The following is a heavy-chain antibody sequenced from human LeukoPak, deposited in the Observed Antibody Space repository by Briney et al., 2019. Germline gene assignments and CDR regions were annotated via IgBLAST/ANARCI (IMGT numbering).Heavy chain of an antibody. CDR3: ARVWVVPAATPDYYYGMDV. Sequence: ASVKVSCKTSGYTFTRYGVSWVRQAPGQGLEWMGWISGNNDNTNYAQRVQDRITMTTDTSTSTAYMELRSLRSDDTAVYYCARVWVVPAATPDYYYGMDVWGQGTTVTVSS. V-gene: IGHV1-18*01. J-gene: IGHJ6*02. D-gene: IGHD2-2*01. CDR2: ISGNNDNT. CDR1: GYTFTRYG.